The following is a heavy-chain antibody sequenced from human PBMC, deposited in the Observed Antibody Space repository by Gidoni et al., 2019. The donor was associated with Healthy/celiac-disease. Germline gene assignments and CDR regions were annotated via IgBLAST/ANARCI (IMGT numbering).Heavy chain of an antibody. CDR1: GFTFSSYS. CDR3: ARDKGWMATTWVVLRADEVAENWFDP. J-gene: IGHJ5*02. CDR2: ISSSSSYI. V-gene: IGHV3-21*01. Sequence: EVQLVESGGGLVKPGGSLRLSCAASGFTFSSYSMNWVRQAPGKGLELVSSISSSSSYIYYADSVKGRFTISRDNAENSLYLQMNSLRAEDTAVYYCARDKGWMATTWVVLRADEVAENWFDPWGQGTLVTVSS. D-gene: IGHD5-12*01.